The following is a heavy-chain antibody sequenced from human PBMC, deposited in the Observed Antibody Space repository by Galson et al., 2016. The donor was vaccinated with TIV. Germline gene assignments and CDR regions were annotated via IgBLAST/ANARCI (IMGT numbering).Heavy chain of an antibody. CDR2: ISYDGRNK. J-gene: IGHJ6*02. Sequence: SLRLSCAASGFTFSDYAMNWVRQAPGRGLEWVAVISYDGRNKYYADSLKGRFTISRDNSQNTLHLQMYSLRAEDTAVYHCARDGLGVGASVPHYYYGMDVWGQGTTVTVSS. V-gene: IGHV3-30*03. CDR1: GFTFSDYA. D-gene: IGHD1-26*01. CDR3: ARDGLGVGASVPHYYYGMDV.